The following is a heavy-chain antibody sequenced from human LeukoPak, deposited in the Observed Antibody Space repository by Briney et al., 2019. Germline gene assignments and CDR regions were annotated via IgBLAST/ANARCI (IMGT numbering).Heavy chain of an antibody. CDR3: AKEGSGWHNGNFFDP. J-gene: IGHJ5*02. CDR1: GFTFRSYD. D-gene: IGHD6-19*01. V-gene: IGHV3-23*01. Sequence: GGSLRLSCEASGFTFRSYDMSWVRQAPGKGLEWVSAISGGGGDTYYADSVKGRFTISGDNSKNTLYLQMSSLRAEDTAVYYCAKEGSGWHNGNFFDPWGQGTLVTVSS. CDR2: ISGGGGDT.